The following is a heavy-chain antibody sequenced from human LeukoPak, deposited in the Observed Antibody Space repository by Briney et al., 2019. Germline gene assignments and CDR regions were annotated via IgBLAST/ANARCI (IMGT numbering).Heavy chain of an antibody. D-gene: IGHD3-3*01. Sequence: SVKVSCKASGYTFTSYGISWVRQAPGQGLEWMGGIIPIFGTANYAQKFQGRVTITADESTSTAYMELSSLRSEDTAVYYCAREGTIFGVAAGRYYFDYWGQGTLVTVSS. CDR1: GYTFTSYG. CDR2: IIPIFGTA. CDR3: AREGTIFGVAAGRYYFDY. V-gene: IGHV1-69*13. J-gene: IGHJ4*02.